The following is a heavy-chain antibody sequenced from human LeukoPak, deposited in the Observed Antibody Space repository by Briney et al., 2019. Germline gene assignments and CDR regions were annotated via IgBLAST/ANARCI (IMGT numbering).Heavy chain of an antibody. CDR2: INPNSGGT. CDR1: GYPFTGYY. CDR3: ARVMRAVDCSGGSCYYYYMDV. D-gene: IGHD2-15*01. Sequence: ASVKVSCKASGYPFTGYYMHWVRQAPGQGLEWMGWINPNSGGTNYAQKFQGRVTMTRDTSISTAYMELSRLRSDDTAVYYCARVMRAVDCSGGSCYYYYMDVWGKGTTVTVSS. V-gene: IGHV1-2*02. J-gene: IGHJ6*03.